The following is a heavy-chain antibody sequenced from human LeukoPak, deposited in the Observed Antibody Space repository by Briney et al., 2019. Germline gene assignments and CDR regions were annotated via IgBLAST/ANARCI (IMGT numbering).Heavy chain of an antibody. CDR3: ARDRHIVGATYFDY. CDR2: IYSGGST. D-gene: IGHD1-26*01. V-gene: IGHV3-53*01. J-gene: IGHJ4*02. Sequence: GGSLRLSCAASGFTVSSNYMSWVRQAPGKGLEWVSVIYSGGSTYYADSVKGRFTISRDNSKNTLYLQMNSLRAEDTAVYYCARDRHIVGATYFDYWGQGTLVTVSS. CDR1: GFTVSSNY.